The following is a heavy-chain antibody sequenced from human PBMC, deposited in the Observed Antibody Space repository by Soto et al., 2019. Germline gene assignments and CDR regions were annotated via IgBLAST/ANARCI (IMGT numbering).Heavy chain of an antibody. J-gene: IGHJ4*02. V-gene: IGHV3-15*01. D-gene: IGHD3-10*02. CDR2: IKSYTAGGTT. Sequence: EVQLVESGGGLVKQGGSLRRSCAASEITVTNAWMTWVRQAPGKGPEWVGHIKSYTAGGTTEYAAPVNGRFFISRDESKNTLSLQMNSLTSADTAVYYCTTKKGYVAPTEYWGQGTLVTVSS. CDR3: TTKKGYVAPTEY. CDR1: EITVTNAW.